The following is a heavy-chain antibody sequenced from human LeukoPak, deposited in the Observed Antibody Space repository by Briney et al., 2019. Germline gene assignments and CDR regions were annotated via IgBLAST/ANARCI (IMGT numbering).Heavy chain of an antibody. Sequence: ASVKVSCKVSGYTLTELSMHWVRQAPGKGLEWMGGFDPEDGETIYAQKSQGRVTMTEDTSTDTAYMELSSLRSEDTAVYYCATDLGRDTAMVDYWGQGTLVTVSS. J-gene: IGHJ4*02. CDR3: ATDLGRDTAMVDY. CDR2: FDPEDGET. V-gene: IGHV1-24*01. D-gene: IGHD5-18*01. CDR1: GYTLTELS.